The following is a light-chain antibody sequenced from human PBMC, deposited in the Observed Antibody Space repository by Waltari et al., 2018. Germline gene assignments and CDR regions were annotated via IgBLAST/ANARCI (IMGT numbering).Light chain of an antibody. Sequence: SYVVTQPPSESVAPAETATTTCGGSKSGTTRLHWYQQKAGQAPVLVIFYDRDRPSGIPDRFSGSNSGNTATLTISRVEAGDEARYYCHVWHPHVDPGVFGTGTEVTVL. CDR1: KSGTTR. V-gene: IGLV3-21*04. J-gene: IGLJ1*01. CDR3: HVWHPHVDPGV. CDR2: YDR.